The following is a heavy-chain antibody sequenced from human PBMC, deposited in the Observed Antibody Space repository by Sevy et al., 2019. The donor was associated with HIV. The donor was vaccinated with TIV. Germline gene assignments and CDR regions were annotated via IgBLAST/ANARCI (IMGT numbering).Heavy chain of an antibody. CDR1: GFTFSSYC. CDR3: ARGSGGGDQFDY. V-gene: IGHV3-21*01. CDR2: ISTSGSYI. J-gene: IGHJ4*02. Sequence: GGSLRLSCAASGFTFSSYCMNWVRQAPGKGLEWVSSISTSGSYIYYKDSVKGRFTISRDNAKNSLYLQMNSLRAEDTAVYYCARGSGGGDQFDYWGQGTLVTVSS. D-gene: IGHD2-21*01.